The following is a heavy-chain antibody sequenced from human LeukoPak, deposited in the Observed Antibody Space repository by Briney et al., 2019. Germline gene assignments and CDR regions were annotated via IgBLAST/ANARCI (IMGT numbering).Heavy chain of an antibody. CDR1: GFTFTNYD. V-gene: IGHV3-13*01. Sequence: GGSLRLSCAASGFTFTNYDMHWVRQATGKGLEWVSAICIRGDTYYSGSVKGRFTISRQNAENSLYLQMNSLRAEDTAVYYCARGGIRVSGIDEFDYWGQGTLVTVSS. J-gene: IGHJ4*02. D-gene: IGHD6-19*01. CDR2: ICIRGDT. CDR3: ARGGIRVSGIDEFDY.